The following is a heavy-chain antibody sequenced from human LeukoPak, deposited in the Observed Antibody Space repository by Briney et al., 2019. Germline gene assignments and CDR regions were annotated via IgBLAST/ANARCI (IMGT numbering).Heavy chain of an antibody. CDR3: TRPSYYYDSSGYYEDY. J-gene: IGHJ4*02. CDR2: IRSKANSYAT. D-gene: IGHD3-22*01. Sequence: LTGGSLRLCCAASGFTFSGAAMHWVRQASGKGLEWVGRIRSKANSYATAYAASVKGRFTISRDDSKNTAYLQMNSLKTEDTAVYYCTRPSYYYDSSGYYEDYWGQGTLVTVSS. V-gene: IGHV3-73*01. CDR1: GFTFSGAA.